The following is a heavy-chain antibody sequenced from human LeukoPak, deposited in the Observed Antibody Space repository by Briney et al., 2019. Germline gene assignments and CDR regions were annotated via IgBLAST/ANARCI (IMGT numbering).Heavy chain of an antibody. V-gene: IGHV4-59*12. Sequence: SSETLSLTCTVSGGSISSYYWSWIRQPPGKGLEWIGYTYNSGSSSCSPSFKSRVTISTDTPRNQFFLRLTSVTAADTAVYYCAGYYGSGQWDNWGQGTLVTVSS. CDR1: GGSISSYY. CDR2: TYNSGSS. CDR3: AGYYGSGQWDN. D-gene: IGHD3-10*01. J-gene: IGHJ4*02.